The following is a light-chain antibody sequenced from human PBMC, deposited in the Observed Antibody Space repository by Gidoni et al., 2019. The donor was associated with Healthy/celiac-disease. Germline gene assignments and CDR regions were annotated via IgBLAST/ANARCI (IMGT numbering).Light chain of an antibody. Sequence: QSALTPPPSASGSPGQSVTISCTGTSSDVGGYTYVSWYQQHPGKAPKLMIYEVSKRPSGVPDRFSGSKSGNTASLTVSGRQAEDEADYYCSSYAGSNNRVVFGGGTKLTVL. CDR2: EVS. CDR1: SSDVGGYTY. CDR3: SSYAGSNNRVV. V-gene: IGLV2-8*01. J-gene: IGLJ2*01.